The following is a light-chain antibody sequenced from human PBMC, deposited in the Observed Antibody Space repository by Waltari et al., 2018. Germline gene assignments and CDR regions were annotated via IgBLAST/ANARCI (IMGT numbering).Light chain of an antibody. J-gene: IGLJ2*01. Sequence: QSALTQPASVSGSPGQSITISCTGSSSDVGAYNYVSWYQQHPGKAPNLMIYAVRNRPSGGSYRFSGSKSGNTASLTISWLLAEDEADYYCISYSSSTTLGVFGGGTKLTVL. CDR3: ISYSSSTTLGV. V-gene: IGLV2-14*03. CDR2: AVR. CDR1: SSDVGAYNY.